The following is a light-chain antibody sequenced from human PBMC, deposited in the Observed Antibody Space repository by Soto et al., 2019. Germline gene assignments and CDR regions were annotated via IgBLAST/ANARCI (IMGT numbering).Light chain of an antibody. J-gene: IGLJ1*01. V-gene: IGLV2-11*01. CDR1: SSVVGAYNY. CDR3: CSYAGTYSYV. Sequence: QSVLTQPRSVSGSPGQSVTISCTGTSSVVGAYNYVSWYQQHPGQAPKFMIYDVSKRPSGVPDRFSGSKSGNTASLTISGLQADDEADYYCCSYAGTYSYVFGTGTKVTVL. CDR2: DVS.